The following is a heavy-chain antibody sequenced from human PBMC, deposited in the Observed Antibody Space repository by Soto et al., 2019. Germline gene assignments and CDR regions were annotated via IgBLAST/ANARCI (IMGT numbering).Heavy chain of an antibody. Sequence: ASVKVSCKASGYTFTGYYMHWVRQAPGQGLEWMGWINPNSGGTNYAQKFQGWVTMTRDTSISTAYMELSRLRSEDTAVYYCARGGGIGVGTSRYDQWGQGSLVTVAS. CDR1: GYTFTGYY. CDR3: ARGGGIGVGTSRYDQ. CDR2: INPNSGGT. D-gene: IGHD2-21*01. V-gene: IGHV1-2*04. J-gene: IGHJ4*02.